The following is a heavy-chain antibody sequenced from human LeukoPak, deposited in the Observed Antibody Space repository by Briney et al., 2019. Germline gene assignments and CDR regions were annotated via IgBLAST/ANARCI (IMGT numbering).Heavy chain of an antibody. Sequence: SETLSLTCTVCGGSISSYYWSWLRQPAGRGLEWIGRIYTSGSTNYNPSLKSRVTISVDTSKNQFSLKLSSVTAADTAVYYCVSGDKRGVDYWGQGTLVTVSS. CDR2: IYTSGST. V-gene: IGHV4-4*07. CDR3: VSGDKRGVDY. CDR1: GGSISSYY. D-gene: IGHD7-27*01. J-gene: IGHJ4*02.